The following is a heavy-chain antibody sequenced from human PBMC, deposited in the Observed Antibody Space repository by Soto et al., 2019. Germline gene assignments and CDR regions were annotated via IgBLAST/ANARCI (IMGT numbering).Heavy chain of an antibody. CDR3: ARVVPGAEAWFGP. Sequence: ASVTVSCKASGYTFSNYGITCVRQAPGQPLEWLGWISLYSDGTNYAQKFQGRVSMTTDTSTTTAYMELRSLRSDDTAVYYCARVVPGAEAWFGPWGQGTPVTVSS. J-gene: IGHJ5*02. CDR2: ISLYSDGT. V-gene: IGHV1-18*01. D-gene: IGHD2-2*01. CDR1: GYTFSNYG.